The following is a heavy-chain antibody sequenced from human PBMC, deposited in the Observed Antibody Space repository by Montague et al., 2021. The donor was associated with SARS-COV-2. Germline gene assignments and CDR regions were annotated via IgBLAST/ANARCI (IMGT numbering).Heavy chain of an antibody. D-gene: IGHD3-10*01. V-gene: IGHV4-34*01. CDR1: GGSFSGYY. CDR2: INHSGST. Sequence: SETLSLTSAAYGGSFSGYYWSWIRQPPGKGLEWIGEINHSGSTNXNPSLKSRVTISVDTSKNQFSLKLSSVTAADTAVYYCAIPMVRGFSRAFDIWGQGTMVTVSS. J-gene: IGHJ3*02. CDR3: AIPMVRGFSRAFDI.